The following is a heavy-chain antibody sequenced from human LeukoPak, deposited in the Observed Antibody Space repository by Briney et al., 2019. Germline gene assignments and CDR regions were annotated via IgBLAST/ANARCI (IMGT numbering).Heavy chain of an antibody. CDR2: IKNKTNGGTT. Sequence: PGGPLRLSCAASGFTFSSYGMHWVRQAPGKGLEWVGRIKNKTNGGTTDYAAPVKGRFTISRDDSKNTLYLQMNSLKTEDTAVYYCTTTIVGVTTWFDPWGQGTLVTVSS. V-gene: IGHV3-15*01. J-gene: IGHJ5*02. D-gene: IGHD1-26*01. CDR1: GFTFSSYG. CDR3: TTTIVGVTTWFDP.